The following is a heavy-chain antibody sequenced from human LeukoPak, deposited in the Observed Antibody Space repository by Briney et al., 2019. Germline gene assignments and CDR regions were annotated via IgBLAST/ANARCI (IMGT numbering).Heavy chain of an antibody. CDR2: FDPGDGET. D-gene: IGHD3-3*01. J-gene: IGHJ6*02. V-gene: IGHV1-24*01. CDR1: GYTLTELS. Sequence: ASVKVSCKVSGYTLTELSMHWVRQAPGKGLEWMGGFDPGDGETIYAQKFQGRVTMTEDTSTDTAYMELSSLRSVDTAVYYCATDNPSIYDFWSGDYYYYGMDVWGQGTTVTVSS. CDR3: ATDNPSIYDFWSGDYYYYGMDV.